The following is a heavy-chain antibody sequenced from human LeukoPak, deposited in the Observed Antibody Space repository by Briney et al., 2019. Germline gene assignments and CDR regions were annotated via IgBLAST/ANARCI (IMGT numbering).Heavy chain of an antibody. D-gene: IGHD4-11*01. V-gene: IGHV4-39*01. CDR1: GGSISSSSYY. Sequence: SETLSLTCTVSGGSISSSSYYWGWIRQPPGKGLEWIGSIYYSGSTYYNPSLKSRVTISVDTSKNQFSLKLSSVTAADTAVYYCAREGYSNGPGSRVLIWGQGTMVTVSS. CDR3: AREGYSNGPGSRVLI. CDR2: IYYSGST. J-gene: IGHJ3*02.